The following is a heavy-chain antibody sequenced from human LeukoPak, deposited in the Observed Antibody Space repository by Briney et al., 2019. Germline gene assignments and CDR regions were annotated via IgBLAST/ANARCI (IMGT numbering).Heavy chain of an antibody. Sequence: GGSLRLSCAASGFTFSSYAMSWVRQAPGKGLEWVSAISGSGGSTYYADSVKGRFTISRDNSKNTLYLQMNSLRAEDTAVYYCARALRYFDWLFPDYMDVWGKGTTVTVSS. CDR3: ARALRYFDWLFPDYMDV. D-gene: IGHD3-9*01. CDR2: ISGSGGST. CDR1: GFTFSSYA. V-gene: IGHV3-23*01. J-gene: IGHJ6*03.